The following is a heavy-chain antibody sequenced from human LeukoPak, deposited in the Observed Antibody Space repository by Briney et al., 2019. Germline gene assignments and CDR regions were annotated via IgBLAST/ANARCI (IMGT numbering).Heavy chain of an antibody. CDR3: AKVRATIGFDY. Sequence: PGGSLRLSCAASGFTFSHHGMNWVRQAPGKGLEWVSGVGPSGARTYYADSVKGRFTISRDNSKNTLYLQMNSLRAEDTAVYYCAKVRATIGFDYWGQGTLVTVSS. D-gene: IGHD5-12*01. V-gene: IGHV3-23*01. J-gene: IGHJ4*02. CDR1: GFTFSHHG. CDR2: VGPSGART.